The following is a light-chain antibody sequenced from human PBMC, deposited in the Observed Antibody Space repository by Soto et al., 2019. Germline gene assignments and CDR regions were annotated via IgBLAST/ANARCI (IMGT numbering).Light chain of an antibody. CDR1: SSNIGSNY. V-gene: IGLV1-47*01. CDR3: AAWDDSLRGV. CDR2: RNN. J-gene: IGLJ1*01. Sequence: QSVLTQPPSASGTPGQSVTISCSGSSSNIGSNYVYWYQQLPGTAPKLLIYRNNQRPSGVPDRFSGSKSGTSASLAISGLRSEDEADYYCAAWDDSLRGVFGTGTKVTVL.